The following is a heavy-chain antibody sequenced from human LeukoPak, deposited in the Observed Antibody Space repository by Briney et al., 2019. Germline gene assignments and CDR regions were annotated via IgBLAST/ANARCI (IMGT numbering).Heavy chain of an antibody. J-gene: IGHJ3*02. D-gene: IGHD2-21*01. CDR2: ISGSGGST. V-gene: IGHV3-23*01. Sequence: PGGSLRLSCAASGFTFSSYAMSWVRQAPGKGLEWVSAISGSGGSTYYADSVKGRFTISTDNSKNTLYLQMNSLRAEDTAVYYCAKERIADSILDDAFDIWGQGTMVTVSS. CDR3: AKERIADSILDDAFDI. CDR1: GFTFSSYA.